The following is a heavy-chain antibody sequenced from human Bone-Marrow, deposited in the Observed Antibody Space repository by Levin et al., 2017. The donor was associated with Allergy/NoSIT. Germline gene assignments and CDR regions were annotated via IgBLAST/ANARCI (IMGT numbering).Heavy chain of an antibody. CDR3: ARDHPWDLVEPRTSYYYMDV. D-gene: IGHD1-14*01. V-gene: IGHV3-33*01. J-gene: IGHJ6*03. CDR2: IWHYGSNK. CDR1: GFTFSDYG. Sequence: HSGGSLRLSCAASGFTFSDYGMHWVRQTPGKRLEWVAVIWHYGSNKKYGDSVKGRFTLSRDNSKNTLYLQLNRLRDEDTATYYCARDHPWDLVEPRTSYYYMDVWGKGTTVIVSS.